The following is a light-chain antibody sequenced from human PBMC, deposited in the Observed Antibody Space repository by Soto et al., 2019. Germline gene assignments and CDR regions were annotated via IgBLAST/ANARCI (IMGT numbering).Light chain of an antibody. CDR2: DVS. CDR3: CSYASSPFFV. J-gene: IGLJ1*01. CDR1: SSDVGGYNF. Sequence: QSVLTQPASVSGTPGQSITISCTGTSSDVGGYNFVTWYQQHPGEAPKLMIHDVSSRASGVPNRFSGSKSGTTASLTISGLQVEEEADYYSCSYASSPFFVFGTGPKVPV. V-gene: IGLV2-14*03.